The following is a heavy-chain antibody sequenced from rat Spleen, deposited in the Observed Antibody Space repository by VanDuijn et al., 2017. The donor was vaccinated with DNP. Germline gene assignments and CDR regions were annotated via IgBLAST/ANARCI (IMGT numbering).Heavy chain of an antibody. CDR2: ISYDGGST. J-gene: IGHJ2*01. CDR1: GFSFSNSD. D-gene: IGHD1-2*01. CDR3: ARHRAIAAIWDY. V-gene: IGHV5-25*01. Sequence: EVQLVESGGGLVQPGRSMKLSCAASGFSFSNSDMAWVRQAPTKGLEWVASISYDGGSTYYRDSVKGRFTISRDNAKSSLYLQMNSLKSEDTATYYCARHRAIAAIWDYWGQGVMVTVSS.